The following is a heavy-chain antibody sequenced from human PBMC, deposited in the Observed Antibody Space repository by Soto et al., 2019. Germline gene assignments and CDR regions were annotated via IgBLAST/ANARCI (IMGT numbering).Heavy chain of an antibody. V-gene: IGHV3-23*01. CDR2: ISGSGGST. CDR1: GFTFSSYA. D-gene: IGHD2-15*01. J-gene: IGHJ4*02. Sequence: EVQLLESGGGLVQPGGSLRLSCAASGFTFSSYAMSWVRQAPGKGLEWVSAISGSGGSTYYADSVKGRFTISRDNSKNTLYLQMNSLRAEDMAVYYCAKGPARYCSGGSCYYDYWGQGTLVTVSS. CDR3: AKGPARYCSGGSCYYDY.